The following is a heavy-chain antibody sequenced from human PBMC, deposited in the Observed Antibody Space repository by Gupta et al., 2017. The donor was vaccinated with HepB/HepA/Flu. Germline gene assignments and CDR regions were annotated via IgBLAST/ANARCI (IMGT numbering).Heavy chain of an antibody. J-gene: IGHJ4*02. CDR3: ARNWDCNFDY. V-gene: IGHV3-7*01. D-gene: IGHD1-7*01. CDR1: GFPFSNSW. CDR2: ISPDGSEK. Sequence: EVQLVESGGGLVQPGESLRLSCVESGFPFSNSWMHWVRQAPGKGLEWVAQISPDGSEKAYGDSVRGRFTISRDNAKNSLYLHMSSLRAEDTAVYYCARNWDCNFDYWGQGTLVTVSS.